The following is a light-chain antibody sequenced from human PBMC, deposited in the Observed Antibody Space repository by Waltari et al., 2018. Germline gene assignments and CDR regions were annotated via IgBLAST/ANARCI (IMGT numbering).Light chain of an antibody. V-gene: IGLV3-21*02. CDR1: NIAGRS. CDR2: LDS. Sequence: SSVLTQAPSVSVAPGQTATVTCGGDNIAGRSVHWYQQRPGRAPVLVVYLDSDRPSGIPDRFSGSKAGNAATLTISRVEAGDEADYYCHVWDGKTVMFGGGTKLTVL. CDR3: HVWDGKTVM. J-gene: IGLJ3*02.